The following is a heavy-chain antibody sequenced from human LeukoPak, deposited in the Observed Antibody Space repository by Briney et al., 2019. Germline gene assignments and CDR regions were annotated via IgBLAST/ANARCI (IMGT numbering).Heavy chain of an antibody. CDR2: IRGNAGTT. CDR3: AKGHGDSSGYYYFGS. J-gene: IGHJ4*02. V-gene: IGHV3-23*01. D-gene: IGHD3-22*01. CDR1: GFIFSNYG. Sequence: GGSLRLSCAASGFIFSNYGMSWVRQAPGKGLEWVSAIRGNAGTTYYTDSVKGRFTIFRDNSKNMLYLQMNSLRVEDTAVYYCAKGHGDSSGYYYFGSWGQGTLVTVSS.